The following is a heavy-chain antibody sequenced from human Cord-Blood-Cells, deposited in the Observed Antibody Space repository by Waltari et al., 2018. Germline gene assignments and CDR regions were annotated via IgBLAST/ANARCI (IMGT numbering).Heavy chain of an antibody. D-gene: IGHD6-6*01. Sequence: VQLVESGGGLVQPGGSLRPPCAAAGCTFTRSWMHWVGQAPGKGLVWVSRIKSDGSSTSYADSVKGRFTISRDNAKNTLYLQMNSLRAEDTAVYYCARVVYSSSSFDYWGQGTLVTVSS. CDR1: GCTFTRSW. CDR2: IKSDGSST. CDR3: ARVVYSSSSFDY. J-gene: IGHJ4*02. V-gene: IGHV3-74*01.